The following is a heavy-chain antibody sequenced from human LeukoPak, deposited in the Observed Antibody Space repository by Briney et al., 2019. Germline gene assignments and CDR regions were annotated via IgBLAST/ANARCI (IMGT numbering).Heavy chain of an antibody. Sequence: PSETLSLTCTVSGGSISSSSYYWGWIRQPPGKGLEWIGSIYYSGSTNYNPSLKSRVTISVDTSKNQFSLKLSSVTAADTAVYYCARGGRYCSSTSCYKYGPLDYWGQGTLVTVSS. CDR3: ARGGRYCSSTSCYKYGPLDY. CDR2: IYYSGST. D-gene: IGHD2-2*02. V-gene: IGHV4-39*07. J-gene: IGHJ4*02. CDR1: GGSISSSSYY.